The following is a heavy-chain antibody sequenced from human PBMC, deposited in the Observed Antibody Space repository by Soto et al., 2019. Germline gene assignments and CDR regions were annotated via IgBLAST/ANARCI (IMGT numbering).Heavy chain of an antibody. CDR3: ARDIRYCSGGSCYRTHYYYYYYMDV. J-gene: IGHJ6*03. CDR2: INPSGGST. V-gene: IGHV1-46*03. Sequence: QVQLVQSGAEVKKPGASVKVSCKASGYTFTSYYMHWVRQAPGQGLEWMGIINPSGGSTSYAQKIQRRVTMTRDKSTSTVYMELSSMRSEDTAVYYCARDIRYCSGGSCYRTHYYYYYYMDVWGKGTTVTVSS. CDR1: GYTFTSYY. D-gene: IGHD2-15*01.